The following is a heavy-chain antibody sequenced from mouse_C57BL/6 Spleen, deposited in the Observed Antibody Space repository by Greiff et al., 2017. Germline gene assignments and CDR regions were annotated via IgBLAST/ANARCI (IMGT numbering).Heavy chain of an antibody. CDR1: GYTFTDYY. CDR2: INPYNGGT. CDR3: VRRAYYSNYEGWFAY. J-gene: IGHJ3*01. V-gene: IGHV1-19*01. Sequence: EVQLQQSGPVLVKPGASVKMSCKASGYTFTDYYMNWVKQSHGKSLEWIGVINPYNGGTSYNQKFKGKATLTVDKSSSTAYMELNSLTSEDSAVYYCVRRAYYSNYEGWFAYWGQGTLVTVSA. D-gene: IGHD2-5*01.